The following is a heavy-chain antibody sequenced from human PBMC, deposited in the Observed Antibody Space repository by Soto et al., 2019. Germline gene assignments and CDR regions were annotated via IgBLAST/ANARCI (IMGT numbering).Heavy chain of an antibody. Sequence: EVQLVESGGGLVQPGGSLKLSCAASGFTFSGSAMHWVRQASGKGLEWVGRIRSKANSYATAYAASVKGRFTISRDDSKNTAYLQMNSLKIEDTAVYYCTSVAPDYDFWSNDAFDIWGQGTMVTVSS. V-gene: IGHV3-73*02. J-gene: IGHJ3*02. D-gene: IGHD3-3*01. CDR2: IRSKANSYAT. CDR1: GFTFSGSA. CDR3: TSVAPDYDFWSNDAFDI.